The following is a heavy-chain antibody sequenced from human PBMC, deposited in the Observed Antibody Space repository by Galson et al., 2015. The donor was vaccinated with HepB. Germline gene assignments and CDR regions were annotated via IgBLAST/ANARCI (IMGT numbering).Heavy chain of an antibody. CDR1: GFTFSSYN. CDR3: ARGSAVVVGYFDY. Sequence: SLRLSCAASGFTFSSYNMNWVRQAPGKGLEWVSSISSSSSYIYYADSVKGRFTISRDNAKNSLYLQMNSLRAEDTAVYYCARGSAVVVGYFDYWGQGTRVTVSS. D-gene: IGHD2-15*01. V-gene: IGHV3-21*01. J-gene: IGHJ4*02. CDR2: ISSSSSYI.